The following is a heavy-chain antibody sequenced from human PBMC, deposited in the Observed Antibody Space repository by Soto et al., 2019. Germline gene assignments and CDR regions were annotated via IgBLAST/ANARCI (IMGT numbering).Heavy chain of an antibody. Sequence: ASVKVSCKASGYTFSDYYIHWVRQAPGQGLEWMGWINPNSGGTKYAPKFQGGVTMTRDTSITTAYMELSRLRSGDTAVYYCAREPATAKPEGVDYWGQGTLVTVSS. V-gene: IGHV1-2*02. CDR2: INPNSGGT. J-gene: IGHJ4*02. D-gene: IGHD3-16*01. CDR3: AREPATAKPEGVDY. CDR1: GYTFSDYY.